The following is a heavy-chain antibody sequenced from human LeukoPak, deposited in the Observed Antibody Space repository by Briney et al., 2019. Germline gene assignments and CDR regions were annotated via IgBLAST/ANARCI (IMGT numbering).Heavy chain of an antibody. Sequence: PSEILSLTCTVSGGPISTYYWSWIRQPPGKGLEWVGYIYYSGITNYNPSLKSRVTISVDTSKNQYSLKLSSVTAEDTAVYYCARDSGYGSFDYWGQGSLVTVSS. CDR3: ARDSGYGSFDY. CDR2: IYYSGIT. D-gene: IGHD5-12*01. J-gene: IGHJ4*02. V-gene: IGHV4-59*01. CDR1: GGPISTYY.